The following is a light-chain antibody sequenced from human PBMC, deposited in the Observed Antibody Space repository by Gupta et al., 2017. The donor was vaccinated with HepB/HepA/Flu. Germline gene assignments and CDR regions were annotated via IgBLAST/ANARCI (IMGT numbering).Light chain of an antibody. CDR1: QSVLYSSNNKNY. CDR2: WAS. V-gene: IGKV4-1*01. J-gene: IGKJ4*01. CDR3: QQDYSTPLT. Sequence: DIVMTPSPDSLAVSLGERATINCKSSQSVLYSSNNKNYLAWYQQKPGQPPKLLIYWASTRESGVPDRFSGSGSGTDFTLTISSLQAEDVAVYYCQQDYSTPLTFGGGTKVEIK.